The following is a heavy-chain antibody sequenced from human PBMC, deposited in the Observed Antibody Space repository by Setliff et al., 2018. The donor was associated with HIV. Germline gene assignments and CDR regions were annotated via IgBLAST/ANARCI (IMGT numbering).Heavy chain of an antibody. CDR1: GYIFSVYL. Sequence: ASVKVSCKASGYIFSVYLMHWVRQAPGQGLEWMGWINPNSGDTKYAQNFQGRVTLTRDTSTSTVYMELSRLKSEDTAVYYCARDRERGQYSRSAVGGYYYYYMDVWGKGTTVTVSS. CDR2: INPNSGDT. D-gene: IGHD6-6*01. CDR3: ARDRERGQYSRSAVGGYYYYYMDV. V-gene: IGHV1-2*02. J-gene: IGHJ6*03.